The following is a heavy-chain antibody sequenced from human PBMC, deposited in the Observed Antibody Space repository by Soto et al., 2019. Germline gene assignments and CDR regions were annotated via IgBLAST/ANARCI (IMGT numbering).Heavy chain of an antibody. V-gene: IGHV3-7*03. CDR1: GFTVSSYW. CDR2: IKQDGSEK. CDR3: ARVPYYYDSSGYSYWYFDL. Sequence: GGSLRLSCAASGFTVSSYWMSWVRQAPGKGLEWVANIKQDGSEKYYVDAVKGRFTISRDNAKNSLYLQMNSLRAEDTAVYYCARVPYYYDSSGYSYWYFDLWGRGTLVTVSS. D-gene: IGHD3-22*01. J-gene: IGHJ2*01.